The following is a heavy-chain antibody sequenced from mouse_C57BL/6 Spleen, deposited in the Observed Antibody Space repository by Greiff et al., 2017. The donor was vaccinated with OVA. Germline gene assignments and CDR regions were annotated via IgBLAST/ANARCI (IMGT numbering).Heavy chain of an antibody. CDR1: GYTFTDYE. CDR2: IDPETGGT. CDR3: TRWGYGNYRAMDY. J-gene: IGHJ4*01. D-gene: IGHD2-1*01. Sequence: VQLQQSGAELVRPGASVTPSCKASGYTFTDYEMHWVKQTPVHGLEWIGAIDPETGGTAYNQKFKGKAILTADKSSSTAYMELRSLTSEDSAVYYCTRWGYGNYRAMDYWGQGTSVTVSS. V-gene: IGHV1-15*01.